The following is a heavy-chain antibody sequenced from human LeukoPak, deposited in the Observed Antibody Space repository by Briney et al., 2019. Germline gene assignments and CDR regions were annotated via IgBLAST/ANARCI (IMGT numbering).Heavy chain of an antibody. V-gene: IGHV1-69*01. J-gene: IGHJ3*02. CDR2: IIPIFGTA. CDR1: GGTFSSYA. CDR3: ARGRKYYDFWSGYRHDAFDI. Sequence: SVKVSCKASGGTFSSYAIGWVRQAPGQGLEWMGGIIPIFGTANYAQKFQGRVTITADESTSTAYMELSSLRSEDTAVYYCARGRKYYDFWSGYRHDAFDIWGQGTMVTVSS. D-gene: IGHD3-3*01.